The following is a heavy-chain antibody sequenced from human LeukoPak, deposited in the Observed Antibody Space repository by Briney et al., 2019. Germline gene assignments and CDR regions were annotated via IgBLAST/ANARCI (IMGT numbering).Heavy chain of an antibody. D-gene: IGHD2-2*01. Sequence: PGGSLRLSCAASGFTFSDYYMSWIRQAPGKGLEWVSYISSSGSTIYYADSVKGRFTISRDNAKNSLYLQMNSLRAEDTAVYYCARHGRDIVLVPAAMGGNWFDPWGQGTLVTVSS. CDR3: ARHGRDIVLVPAAMGGNWFDP. J-gene: IGHJ5*02. CDR2: ISSSGSTI. CDR1: GFTFSDYY. V-gene: IGHV3-11*01.